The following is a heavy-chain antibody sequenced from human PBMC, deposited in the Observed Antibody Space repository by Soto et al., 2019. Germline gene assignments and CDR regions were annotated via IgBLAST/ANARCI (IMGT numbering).Heavy chain of an antibody. V-gene: IGHV3-15*07. Sequence: GGSLRLSCAASGFTFTNAWINWVRQAPGKGLEWVGRIKSKSDGGTTDYAEPVKGRFAISRDDSNNMVYLQMNSLKIEDTAVYYCTTDSYSTIIIVRFDYWGHGTLVTVSS. D-gene: IGHD3-22*01. CDR1: GFTFTNAW. CDR3: TTDSYSTIIIVRFDY. CDR2: IKSKSDGGTT. J-gene: IGHJ4*01.